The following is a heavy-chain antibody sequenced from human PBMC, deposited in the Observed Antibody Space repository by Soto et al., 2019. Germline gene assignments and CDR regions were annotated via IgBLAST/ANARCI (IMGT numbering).Heavy chain of an antibody. Sequence: QVQLVESGGGVVQPGRSLRLSCEASGFTFRSYGMHWVRQAPGKGLEWVAVISYDGSKQYYGDSVKGRFTISRDNSQNTLYLQMNSLRTEDTALFYCAKDPTAVVTAINNGFDVWGQGTLVTVSS. CDR3: AKDPTAVVTAINNGFDV. V-gene: IGHV3-30*18. D-gene: IGHD2-21*02. CDR1: GFTFRSYG. CDR2: ISYDGSKQ. J-gene: IGHJ5*02.